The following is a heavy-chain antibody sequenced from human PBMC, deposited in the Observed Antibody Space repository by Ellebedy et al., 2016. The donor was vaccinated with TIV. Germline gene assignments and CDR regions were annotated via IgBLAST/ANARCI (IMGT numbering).Heavy chain of an antibody. CDR3: ARDLGFSPPGISSSSLNTTMVRPPIDY. D-gene: IGHD3-10*01. V-gene: IGHV1-69*04. J-gene: IGHJ4*02. CDR2: IIPIRGVE. Sequence: AASVQVSCKASGGTFSTHAFNWVRQAPGHGLEWLGRIIPIRGVENYAHKFQGRFTISAARSTSTAYMELNSLISEDTADYYCARDLGFSPPGISSSSLNTTMVRPPIDYWGQGTLVTVSS. CDR1: GGTFSTHA.